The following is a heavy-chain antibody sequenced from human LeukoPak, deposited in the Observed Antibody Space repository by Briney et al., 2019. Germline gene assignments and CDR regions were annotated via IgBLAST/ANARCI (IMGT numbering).Heavy chain of an antibody. CDR3: AKGGGSGWVDY. CDR1: GFTFSSYS. D-gene: IGHD6-19*01. J-gene: IGHJ4*02. CDR2: ISSSSSTI. V-gene: IGHV3-48*01. Sequence: PGGSLRLSCAASGFTFSSYSMNWVRQAPGKGLEWVSYISSSSSTIYYADSVKGRFTISRDNAKNSLYLQMNSLRAEDTAVYYCAKGGGSGWVDYWGQGTLVTVSS.